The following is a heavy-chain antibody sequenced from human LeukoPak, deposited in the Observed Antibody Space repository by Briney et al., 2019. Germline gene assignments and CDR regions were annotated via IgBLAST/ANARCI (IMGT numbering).Heavy chain of an antibody. J-gene: IGHJ3*02. CDR2: IRSKAYGGTT. CDR1: GFTFGDYA. Sequence: GGSLRLSCTASGFTFGDYAMSWFRQAPGKGLEWVGFIRSKAYGGTTEYAASVKGRFTISRDDSKSIAYLQMNSLKTGDTAVYYCTPPYYYDSSGYYDAFDIWGQGTMVTVSS. D-gene: IGHD3-22*01. CDR3: TPPYYYDSSGYYDAFDI. V-gene: IGHV3-49*03.